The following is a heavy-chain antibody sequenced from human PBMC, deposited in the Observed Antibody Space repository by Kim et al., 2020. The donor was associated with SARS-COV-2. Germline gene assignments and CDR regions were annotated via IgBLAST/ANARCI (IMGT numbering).Heavy chain of an antibody. J-gene: IGHJ5*02. D-gene: IGHD5-18*01. V-gene: IGHV4-39*01. CDR3: ARTSGYSYGESYNWFDP. CDR1: GGSISSSSYY. Sequence: SETLSLTCTVSGGSISSSSYYWGWIRQPPGKGLEWIGSIYYSGSTYYNPSLKSRVTISVDTSKNQFSLKLSSVTAADTAVYYCARTSGYSYGESYNWFDPWGQGTLVTVSS. CDR2: IYYSGST.